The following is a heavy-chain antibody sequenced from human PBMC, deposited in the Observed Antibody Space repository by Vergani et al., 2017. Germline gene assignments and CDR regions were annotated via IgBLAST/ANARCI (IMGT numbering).Heavy chain of an antibody. CDR1: GYTFTSYG. D-gene: IGHD6-19*01. CDR3: ARGVLNMYSSGWYVPGHVDY. CDR2: ISAYNGNT. J-gene: IGHJ4*02. Sequence: QVQLVQSGAEVKKPGASVKVSCKASGYTFTSYGISWVRQAPGQGLERMGWISAYNGNTTYAQKLQGRVTMTTDTSTSTADMVLRSLRSDDTTVYYCARGVLNMYSSGWYVPGHVDYWGQGTLVTVSS. V-gene: IGHV1-18*01.